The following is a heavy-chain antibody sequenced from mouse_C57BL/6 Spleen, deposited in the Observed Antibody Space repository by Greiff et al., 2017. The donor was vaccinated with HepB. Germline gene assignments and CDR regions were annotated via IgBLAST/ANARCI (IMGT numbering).Heavy chain of an antibody. J-gene: IGHJ4*01. CDR2: ISYDGSN. V-gene: IGHV3-6*01. CDR3: ARADGYYVPRSMDY. Sequence: VQLKESGPGLVKPSQSLSLTCSVTGYSITSGYYWNWIRQFPGNKLEWMGYISYDGSNNYNPSLKNRISITRDPSKNQFFLKLNSVTTEDTATYYCARADGYYVPRSMDYWGQGTSVTVSS. CDR1: GYSITSGYY. D-gene: IGHD2-3*01.